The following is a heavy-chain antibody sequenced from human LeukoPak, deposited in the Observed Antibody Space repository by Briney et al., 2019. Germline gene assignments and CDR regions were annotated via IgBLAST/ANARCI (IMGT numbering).Heavy chain of an antibody. CDR2: IIPILGIA. Sequence: GASVKVSCKASGYTFTSYDINWVRQATGQGLEWMGWIIPILGIANYAQKFQGRVTITADKSTSTAYMELSSLRSEDTAVYYCARSEIPPYYYDSSGKFDYWGQGTLVTVSS. D-gene: IGHD3-22*01. CDR3: ARSEIPPYYYDSSGKFDY. CDR1: GYTFTSYD. J-gene: IGHJ4*02. V-gene: IGHV1-69*10.